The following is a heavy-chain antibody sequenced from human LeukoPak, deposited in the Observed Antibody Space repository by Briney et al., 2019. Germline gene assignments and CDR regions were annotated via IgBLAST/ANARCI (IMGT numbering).Heavy chain of an antibody. V-gene: IGHV4-59*08. CDR2: IYYSGST. Sequence: SETLSLTCTVSGGSISSYYWSWIRQPPGKGLEWIGYIYYSGSTNYNPSLKSRVTISVDTSKNQFSLKLSSVTAADTAVYYCASETSMVRGVDAFDIWGQGTMVTVSS. D-gene: IGHD3-10*01. CDR1: GGSISSYY. CDR3: ASETSMVRGVDAFDI. J-gene: IGHJ3*02.